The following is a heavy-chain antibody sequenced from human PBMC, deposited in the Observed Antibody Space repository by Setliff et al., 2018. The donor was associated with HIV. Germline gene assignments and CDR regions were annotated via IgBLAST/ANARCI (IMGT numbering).Heavy chain of an antibody. Sequence: GGSLRLSCAASGFTFSDHYMDRVRQAPGKGLEWVGRSRNKANSYTTEYAASVKGRFTISRDDSKNSLYLQMNSLKTEDTAVYFCSRTTAVVASKYYYYYHMDVWGKGTTVTVSS. CDR1: GFTFSDHY. D-gene: IGHD2-15*01. CDR3: SRTTAVVASKYYYYYHMDV. CDR2: SRNKANSYTT. J-gene: IGHJ6*03. V-gene: IGHV3-72*01.